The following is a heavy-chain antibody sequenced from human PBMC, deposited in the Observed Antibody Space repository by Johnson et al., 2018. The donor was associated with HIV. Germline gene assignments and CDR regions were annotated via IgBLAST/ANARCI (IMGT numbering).Heavy chain of an antibody. CDR3: TSLRDDAFDI. V-gene: IGHV3-15*01. Sequence: VQLVESGGGLVQSGVSLRLSCAASGFTFSNAWLSWVRQAPGKGLEWVGRIKSKSDGGTTDYAAPVDGRFTISRDDSKNTLYMQRNSLKNEDTAVYYCTSLRDDAFDIWGQGTMVTLSS. CDR1: GFTFSNAW. CDR2: IKSKSDGGTT. J-gene: IGHJ3*02.